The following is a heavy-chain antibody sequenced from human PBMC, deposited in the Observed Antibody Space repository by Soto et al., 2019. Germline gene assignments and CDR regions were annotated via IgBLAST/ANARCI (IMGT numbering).Heavy chain of an antibody. J-gene: IGHJ6*02. Sequence: SVKVSCKASGGTFSSYTISWVRQAPGQGLEWMGRIIPILGIANYAQKFQGRVTITADKSTSTAYMELSSLRSEDTAVYYCARAYYDILIGYSYYGMDVWGQGTTVTVSS. CDR1: GGTFSSYT. CDR3: ARAYYDILIGYSYYGMDV. CDR2: IIPILGIA. V-gene: IGHV1-69*02. D-gene: IGHD3-9*01.